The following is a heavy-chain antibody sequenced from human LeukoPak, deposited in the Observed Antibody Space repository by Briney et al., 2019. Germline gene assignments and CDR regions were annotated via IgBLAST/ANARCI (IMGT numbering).Heavy chain of an antibody. CDR1: GYTFTSYG. CDR3: ARARAPVTRISSFDI. J-gene: IGHJ3*02. CDR2: ISAYNGNT. V-gene: IGHV1-18*01. D-gene: IGHD4-17*01. Sequence: ASVKVSCKASGYTFTSYGISWVRQAPGQGLEWMGWISAYNGNTNYAQKLQGRVTMTRNTSISTAYMELSSLRSEDTAVYYCARARAPVTRISSFDIWGQGTMVTVSS.